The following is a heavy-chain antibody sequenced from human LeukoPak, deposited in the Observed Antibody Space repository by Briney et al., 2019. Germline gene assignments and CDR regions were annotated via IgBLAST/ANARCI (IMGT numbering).Heavy chain of an antibody. Sequence: ASVKVSCKASGYTFTDYYIHWVRQAPGQGLEWMAWMNPNSGGTSYAQKFQGRVTMTRDTSISTAYMELSRLGFDDTAVYYCASHQDYVDTAMLDYWGQGTLVTVSS. CDR3: ASHQDYVDTAMLDY. V-gene: IGHV1-2*02. CDR1: GYTFTDYY. CDR2: MNPNSGGT. J-gene: IGHJ4*02. D-gene: IGHD5-18*01.